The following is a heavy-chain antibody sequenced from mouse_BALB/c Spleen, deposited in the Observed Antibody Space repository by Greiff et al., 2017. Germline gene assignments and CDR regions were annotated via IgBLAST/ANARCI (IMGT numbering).Heavy chain of an antibody. V-gene: IGHV5-6-5*01. CDR1: GFTFSSYA. CDR2: ISSGGST. D-gene: IGHD1-1*02. J-gene: IGHJ1*01. Sequence: EVKLMESGGGLVKPGGSLKLSCAASGFTFSSYAMSWVRQTPEKRLEWVASISSGGSTYYPDSVKGRFTISRDNARNILYLQMSSLRSEDTAMYYCARGEYGGNYWYFDVWGAGTTVTVSS. CDR3: ARGEYGGNYWYFDV.